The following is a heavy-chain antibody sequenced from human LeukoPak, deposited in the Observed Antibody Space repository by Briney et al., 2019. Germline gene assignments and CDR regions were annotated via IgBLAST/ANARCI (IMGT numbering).Heavy chain of an antibody. CDR3: ASGMTEFDY. Sequence: GGSLRLSCAASGFRFSDYWMGWVRQAPGKGLEWVANIKEDGAEKYYVESVKGRFTIFRDNAKHSLHLQMNSLRVEDTAVYYCASGMTEFDYLGQGTLVTVSS. V-gene: IGHV3-7*01. CDR1: GFRFSDYW. J-gene: IGHJ4*02. CDR2: IKEDGAEK.